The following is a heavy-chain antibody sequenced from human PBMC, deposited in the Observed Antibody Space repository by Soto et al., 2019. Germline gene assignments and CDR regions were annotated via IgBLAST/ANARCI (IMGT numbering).Heavy chain of an antibody. CDR1: GYTFTSYG. CDR3: AREGTSWGNYYYYMDV. D-gene: IGHD3-16*01. CDR2: ISAYNGNT. V-gene: IGHV1-18*01. J-gene: IGHJ6*03. Sequence: ASVKVSCKASGYTFTSYGISWVRQAPGQGLEWMGWISAYNGNTNYAQKLQGRVTMTTDTSTSTAYMELRSLRSDDTAVYYCAREGTSWGNYYYYMDVWGKGTTVTVSS.